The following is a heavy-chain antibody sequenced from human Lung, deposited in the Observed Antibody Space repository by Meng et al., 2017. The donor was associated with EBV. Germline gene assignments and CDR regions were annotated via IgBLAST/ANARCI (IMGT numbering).Heavy chain of an antibody. CDR1: GGSISSYY. D-gene: IGHD3-10*01. CDR3: ARQSGYFDY. V-gene: IGHV4-59*08. Sequence: QVPLQESGPGLVKPSETLSLTCTVSGGSISSYYWSWIRQPPGKGLEWIGHIYYSGSTNYNPSLKSRVTISVDTSKNQFSLKLSSVTATDTAVYYCARQSGYFDYWGQGTLVTVSS. J-gene: IGHJ4*02. CDR2: IYYSGST.